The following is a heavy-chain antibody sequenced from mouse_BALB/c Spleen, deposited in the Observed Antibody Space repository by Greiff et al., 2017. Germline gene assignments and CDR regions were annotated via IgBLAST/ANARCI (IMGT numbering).Heavy chain of an antibody. CDR2: ISSGSSTI. J-gene: IGHJ2*01. CDR3: ARSRVYYYYYFDY. V-gene: IGHV5-17*02. CDR1: GFTFSSFG. Sequence: EVHLVESGGGLVQPGGSRKLSCAASGFTFSSFGMHWVRQAPEKGLEWVAYISSGSSTIYYADTVKGRFTISRDNPKNTLFLQMTSLRSEDTAMYYCARSRVYYYYYFDYWGQGTTLTVSS. D-gene: IGHD1-1*02.